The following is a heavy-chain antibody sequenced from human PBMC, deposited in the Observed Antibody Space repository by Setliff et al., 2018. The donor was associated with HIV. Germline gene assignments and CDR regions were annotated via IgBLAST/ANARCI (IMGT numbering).Heavy chain of an antibody. Sequence: SLKISCAASGFTFSDYWMSWVRQAPGKGLEWVANIKQDGSEKYYVESVKGRFTISRDNAENSLYLQMNNLRAEDTAVYYCRGSGNSYAFDMWGQGTMVTVS. D-gene: IGHD3-10*01. CDR3: RGSGNSYAFDM. V-gene: IGHV3-7*03. J-gene: IGHJ3*02. CDR2: IKQDGSEK. CDR1: GFTFSDYW.